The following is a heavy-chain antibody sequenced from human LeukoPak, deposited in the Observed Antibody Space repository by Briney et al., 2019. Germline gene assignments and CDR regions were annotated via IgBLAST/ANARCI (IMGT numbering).Heavy chain of an antibody. J-gene: IGHJ6*03. CDR2: IIPIFGTT. CDR1: GYTFIGYY. CDR3: AGRDNWNRNYYYYYMDV. Sequence: ASVKVSCKASGYTFIGYYMHWVRQAPGQGLEWMGGIIPIFGTTNSAQKFQGRVTITADKSTSTAYMELSSLRSEDTTVYYCAGRDNWNRNYYYYYMDVWGKGTTVTVSS. D-gene: IGHD1-20*01. V-gene: IGHV1-69*06.